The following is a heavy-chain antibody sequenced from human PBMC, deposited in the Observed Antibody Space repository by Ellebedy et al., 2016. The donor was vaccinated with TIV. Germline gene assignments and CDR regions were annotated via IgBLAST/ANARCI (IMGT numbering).Heavy chain of an antibody. Sequence: GESLKISXAASGFTFSSYSMNWVRQAPGKGLEWVSSISSSSSYIYYADSVKGRFTISRDNAKNSLYLQMNSLRAEDTAVYYCARDPAVGATHPLRDYGMDVWGQGTTVTVSS. D-gene: IGHD1-26*01. V-gene: IGHV3-21*01. CDR3: ARDPAVGATHPLRDYGMDV. CDR1: GFTFSSYS. CDR2: ISSSSSYI. J-gene: IGHJ6*02.